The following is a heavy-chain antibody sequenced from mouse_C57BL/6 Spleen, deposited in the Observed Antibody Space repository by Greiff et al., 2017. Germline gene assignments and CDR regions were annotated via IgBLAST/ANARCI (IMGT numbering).Heavy chain of an antibody. CDR2: ISSGGSTI. V-gene: IGHV5-17*01. CDR3: ARNDY. J-gene: IGHJ3*01. CDR1: GFTFSDYG. Sequence: EVKVVESGGGLVKPGGSLKLSCAASGFTFSDYGMHWVRQAPEKGLEWVAYISSGGSTIYYADTVKGRFTISRDNAKNTLFLQMTSLRSEDTAMYYCARNDYWGQGTLVTVSA.